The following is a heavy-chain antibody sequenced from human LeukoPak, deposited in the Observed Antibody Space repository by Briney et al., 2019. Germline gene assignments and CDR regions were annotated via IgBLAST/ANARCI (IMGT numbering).Heavy chain of an antibody. V-gene: IGHV3-23*01. D-gene: IGHD4-17*01. J-gene: IGHJ4*02. Sequence: GGSLRLSCAASGFTFTTYAMNWVRQAPGKGLEWVSAISGSGGSTYYADSVKGRFTISRDNSKNTLYLQMNSLRAEDTAVYYCAKERYSDVRVFDYWGQGTLVTVSS. CDR3: AKERYSDVRVFDY. CDR1: GFTFTTYA. CDR2: ISGSGGST.